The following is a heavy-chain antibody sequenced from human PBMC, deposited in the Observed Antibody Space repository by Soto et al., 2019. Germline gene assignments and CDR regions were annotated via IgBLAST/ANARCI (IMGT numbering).Heavy chain of an antibody. D-gene: IGHD2-15*01. CDR2: ISYDGSNT. Sequence: QVHLVESGGGVVQPGTSLRLSCAASGVGFSSYDMHWVRQAPGKGPEWVAIISYDGSNTYYSDSVRGRFTISRDNSKDTLYLQMHSLRSEDTAIYYCARISRYCSGGDCHAWGQGTQVTVSS. CDR1: GVGFSSYD. V-gene: IGHV3-30*03. CDR3: ARISRYCSGGDCHA. J-gene: IGHJ5*02.